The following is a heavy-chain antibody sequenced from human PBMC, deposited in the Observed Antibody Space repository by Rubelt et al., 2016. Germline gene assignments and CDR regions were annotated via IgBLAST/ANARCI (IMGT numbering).Heavy chain of an antibody. CDR1: GGSITSHN. Sequence: QLQLQESGPGLVKPSETLSLTCTVSGGSITSHNWSWIRQPPGKGLEWIGYIYDSGSTNYNPSLKSRVTISVDTSKNQFSLQLGSVPAADTAVYYCAGGGKQQLEPYYYVMDVWGQGTTVTVSS. J-gene: IGHJ6*02. CDR3: AGGGKQQLEPYYYVMDV. CDR2: IYDSGST. V-gene: IGHV4-59*11. D-gene: IGHD6-13*01.